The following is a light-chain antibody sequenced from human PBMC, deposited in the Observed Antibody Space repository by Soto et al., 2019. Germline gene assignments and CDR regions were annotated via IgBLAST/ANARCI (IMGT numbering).Light chain of an antibody. Sequence: DIQLTQTPSTLSASIGDRVTITCRASQSLSGWLAWYQQTPGKAPKLLISDAFRLESGVPSRFRGSGSGTEFSLTISSLQPGDSATYYSQQYGTYPWTFGRGPKV. V-gene: IGKV1-5*01. CDR2: DAF. CDR3: QQYGTYPWT. J-gene: IGKJ1*01. CDR1: QSLSGW.